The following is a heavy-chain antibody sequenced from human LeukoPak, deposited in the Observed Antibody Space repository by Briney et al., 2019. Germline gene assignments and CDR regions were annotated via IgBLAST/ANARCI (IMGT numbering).Heavy chain of an antibody. D-gene: IGHD6-19*01. V-gene: IGHV1-69*13. CDR1: GGTFSSYA. Sequence: ASVKVSCKASGGTFSSYAISWVRQAPGQGLEWMGGIIPIFGTANYAQKFQGRVTITADESTSTAYMELSSLRSEDTAVYYCAREEASGWSPFDYWGQGTLVPVSS. CDR2: IIPIFGTA. CDR3: AREEASGWSPFDY. J-gene: IGHJ4*02.